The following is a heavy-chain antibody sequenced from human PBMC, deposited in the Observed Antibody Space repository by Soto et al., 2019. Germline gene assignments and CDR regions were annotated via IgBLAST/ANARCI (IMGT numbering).Heavy chain of an antibody. V-gene: IGHV4-34*01. Sequence: QVQLQQGGAGLLKPSETLSLTCAVYGGSFSGYYWSWIRQPPGKGLEWIGEINHSGSTSYNPSLKSRVTISVDTSKNQFSLKLSSVTAADTAVYYCASCGPLEMATITAFDIWGQGTMVTVSS. J-gene: IGHJ3*02. D-gene: IGHD5-12*01. CDR2: INHSGST. CDR3: ASCGPLEMATITAFDI. CDR1: GGSFSGYY.